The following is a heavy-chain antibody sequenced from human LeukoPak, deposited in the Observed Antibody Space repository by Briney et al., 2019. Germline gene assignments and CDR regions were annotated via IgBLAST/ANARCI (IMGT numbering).Heavy chain of an antibody. CDR1: GYTFTSYG. CDR2: ISTYNGKT. CDR3: ARGTVWEDVFDI. J-gene: IGHJ3*02. V-gene: IGHV1-18*01. Sequence: ASVKVSCKASGYTFTSYGISWVRQAPGQGLEWMGWISTYNGKTNYAQKFQGRVTMTTDTSTTTAYMELRSLRADDTAVYYCARGTVWEDVFDIGGKGTKVTVFS. D-gene: IGHD1-1*01.